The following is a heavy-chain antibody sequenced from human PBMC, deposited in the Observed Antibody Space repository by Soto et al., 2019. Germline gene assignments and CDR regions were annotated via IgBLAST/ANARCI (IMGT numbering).Heavy chain of an antibody. Sequence: PGGSLRIACTASGFTFSNYAMTWVRQAPGKGLEWVSAISSGGTYTDYADSVKGRFTLSRDNSKNMVYLQMHSLRAEDTAVYHCAKESSGYNYGFYNYFDYWGQGTLVTVSS. CDR2: ISSGGTYT. V-gene: IGHV3-23*01. J-gene: IGHJ4*02. CDR3: AKESSGYNYGFYNYFDY. D-gene: IGHD5-18*01. CDR1: GFTFSNYA.